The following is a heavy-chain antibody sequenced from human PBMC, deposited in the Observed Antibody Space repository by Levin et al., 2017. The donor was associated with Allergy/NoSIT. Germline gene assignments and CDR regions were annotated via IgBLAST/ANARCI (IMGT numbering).Heavy chain of an antibody. CDR1: GGTFSSYA. CDR3: ARSGGSYDSSGHFF. CDR2: IIPIFGTA. Sequence: KISCKASGGTFSSYAISWVRQAPGQGLEWMGGIIPIFGTANYAQKFQGRVTITADESTSTAYMELSSLRSEDTAVYYCARSGGSYDSSGHFFWGQGTLVTVSS. D-gene: IGHD3-22*01. V-gene: IGHV1-69*01. J-gene: IGHJ4*02.